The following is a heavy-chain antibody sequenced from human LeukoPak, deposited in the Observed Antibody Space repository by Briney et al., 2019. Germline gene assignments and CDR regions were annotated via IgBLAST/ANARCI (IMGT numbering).Heavy chain of an antibody. CDR1: GFTFSSYG. CDR2: IRYDGSNK. V-gene: IGHV3-30*02. D-gene: IGHD2-2*01. Sequence: GGSLRLSCAASGFTFSSYGMHWVRQAPGKGLEWVAFIRYDGSNKYYADSVKGRFTISRDNSKNTLYLQMNSLRAEDTAVYYCAKKGALGYCSSTSCYLGYFQHWGQGTLVTVSS. J-gene: IGHJ1*01. CDR3: AKKGALGYCSSTSCYLGYFQH.